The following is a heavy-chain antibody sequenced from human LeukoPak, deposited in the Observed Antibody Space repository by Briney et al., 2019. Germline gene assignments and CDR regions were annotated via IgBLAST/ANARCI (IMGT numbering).Heavy chain of an antibody. V-gene: IGHV4-59*01. Sequence: NPSETLSLTCTVSGGSISNDYWSWIRQPPGKGLECIGYIYYTGSTNYNPSLKSRVTISVDTSKNQLSLKLSSVTAADSAVYYCARARTGFDLWGQGALVTVSS. CDR2: IYYTGST. J-gene: IGHJ5*02. CDR1: GGSISNDY. CDR3: ARARTGFDL. D-gene: IGHD1-1*01.